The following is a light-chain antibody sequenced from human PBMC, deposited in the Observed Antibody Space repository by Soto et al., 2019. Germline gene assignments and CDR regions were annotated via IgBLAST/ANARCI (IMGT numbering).Light chain of an antibody. V-gene: IGKV3-15*01. CDR1: QSIRTN. CDR3: QQYNQRLRT. CDR2: GAS. Sequence: EIVFTQSPATLSLSPGERATLSCRASQSIRTNLAWYQQKPGQAPRLLIFGASTRAIAIPARFSGSGSGTEFTLTISSLQSEDFATYYCQQYNQRLRTFGQGTKVDIK. J-gene: IGKJ1*01.